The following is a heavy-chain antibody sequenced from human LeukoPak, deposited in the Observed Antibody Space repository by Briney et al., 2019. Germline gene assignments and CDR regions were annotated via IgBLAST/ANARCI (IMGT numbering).Heavy chain of an antibody. D-gene: IGHD4-23*01. Sequence: KPSETLSLTCTVSGGSISSSNYFGGWVRQPPGKGLEWIGTISYSGTTHDNPSLKSRVIISVDTSKKQFSLRLSSVTAADTAAYFCAREIWTVDTIRLDLWGRGTLVTVSS. CDR2: ISYSGTT. CDR1: GGSISSSNYF. J-gene: IGHJ2*01. CDR3: AREIWTVDTIRLDL. V-gene: IGHV4-39*07.